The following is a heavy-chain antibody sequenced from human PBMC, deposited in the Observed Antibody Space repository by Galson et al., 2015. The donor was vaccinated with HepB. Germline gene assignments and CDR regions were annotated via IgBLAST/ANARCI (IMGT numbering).Heavy chain of an antibody. V-gene: IGHV5-51*01. CDR3: ARGSQYCNGQSCRFDS. J-gene: IGHJ4*02. CDR2: IYPGDSDT. Sequence: QSGAEVKKPGESPKISCKGSGCSFTSFWIAWVRQTPGKGLEWMGIIYPGDSDTRYSPSFQGQVTISVDKSINTAYLQWSSLEASDTAMYYCARGSQYCNGQSCRFDSWGQGSLVTVSS. CDR1: GCSFTSFW. D-gene: IGHD2-15*01.